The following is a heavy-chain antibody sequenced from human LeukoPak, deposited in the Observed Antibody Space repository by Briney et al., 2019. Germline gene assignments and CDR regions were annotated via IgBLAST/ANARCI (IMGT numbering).Heavy chain of an antibody. J-gene: IGHJ4*02. V-gene: IGHV3-30*03. Sequence: GSLRLSCAASGFTSIIYAMHWVRQAPGRELEWVAAIRYDVSNEYYVDSVKSRFTISRDHSKNTLYLQMNSLRGEDTAVYYCARGRQQLVDDWGQGTLVTVSS. CDR2: IRYDVSNE. CDR3: ARGRQQLVDD. CDR1: GFTSIIYA. D-gene: IGHD6-13*01.